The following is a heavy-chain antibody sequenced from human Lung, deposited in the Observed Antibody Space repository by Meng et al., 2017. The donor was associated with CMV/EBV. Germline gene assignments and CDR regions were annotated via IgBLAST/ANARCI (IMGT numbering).Heavy chain of an antibody. V-gene: IGHV3-72*01. Sequence: SGFTFGDHYMDWVRQAPGKGLEWVARSRNKASSYTTEYAASVKGRFAISRDDSKNSLNLQMTSLKTEDTAVYYCARDSTTTRDFDYWGQGTLVTVSS. J-gene: IGHJ4*02. CDR2: SRNKASSYTT. CDR1: GFTFGDHY. D-gene: IGHD2/OR15-2a*01. CDR3: ARDSTTTRDFDY.